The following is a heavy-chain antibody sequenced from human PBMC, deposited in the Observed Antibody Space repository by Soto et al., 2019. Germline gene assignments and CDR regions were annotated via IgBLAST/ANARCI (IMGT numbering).Heavy chain of an antibody. V-gene: IGHV1-18*04. CDR3: AREGYYDILTGYSYGMDV. J-gene: IGHJ6*02. Sequence: ASVKVSCKASGYTFTSYGISWVRQAPGQGREWMGWISAYNGNTNYAQKLQGRVTMTTDTSTSTAYMELRSLRSDDTAVYYCAREGYYDILTGYSYGMDVWGQGXTVT. D-gene: IGHD3-9*01. CDR2: ISAYNGNT. CDR1: GYTFTSYG.